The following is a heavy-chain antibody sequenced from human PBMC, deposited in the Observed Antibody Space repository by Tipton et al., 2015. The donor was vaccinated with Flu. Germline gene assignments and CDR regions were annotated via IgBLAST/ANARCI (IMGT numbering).Heavy chain of an antibody. J-gene: IGHJ4*02. V-gene: IGHV3-30*04. CDR1: GFTFSSYA. D-gene: IGHD5-12*01. CDR3: ARDWVVGVATIGY. Sequence: SLRLSCAASGFTFSSYAMHWVRQAPGKGLEWVAVISYDGSNKYYADSVKGRFTISRDNSKNTLYLQMNSLRAEDTAVYYCARDWVVGVATIGYWGQGTLVTGSS. CDR2: ISYDGSNK.